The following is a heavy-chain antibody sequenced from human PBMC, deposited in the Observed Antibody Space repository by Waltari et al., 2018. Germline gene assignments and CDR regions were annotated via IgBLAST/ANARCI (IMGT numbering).Heavy chain of an antibody. V-gene: IGHV4-59*01. Sequence: QVQLQESGPGLVKPSETLSLTCTVSGGSISSSYWSWIRQPPGKGLAWIGYIYYSGSTNYNPSLKSRVTISVDTSKNQFSLKLSSVTAADTAVYYCAREGAMGYYYDSSGYSRPFDYWGQGTLVTVSS. J-gene: IGHJ4*02. CDR2: IYYSGST. D-gene: IGHD3-22*01. CDR3: AREGAMGYYYDSSGYSRPFDY. CDR1: GGSISSSY.